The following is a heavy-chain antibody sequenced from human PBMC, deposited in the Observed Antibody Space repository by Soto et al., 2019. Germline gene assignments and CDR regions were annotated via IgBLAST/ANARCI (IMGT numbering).Heavy chain of an antibody. CDR1: GFTFSSNW. Sequence: PGGSLRLSCVGSGFTFSSNWMTLVRQAPGKGLEWVGNIRQDGSEKNYVDSVKGRFTISRDNAKNSVFLEMNSLRAEDTAVYFCARDNDGAQFASSYNDLWGQGVLVTVSS. CDR3: ARDNDGAQFASSYNDL. J-gene: IGHJ5*02. CDR2: IRQDGSEK. V-gene: IGHV3-7*01. D-gene: IGHD6-6*01.